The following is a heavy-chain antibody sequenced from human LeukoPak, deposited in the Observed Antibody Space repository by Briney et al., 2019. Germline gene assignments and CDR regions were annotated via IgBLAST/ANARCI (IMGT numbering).Heavy chain of an antibody. V-gene: IGHV4-4*02. CDR1: GGSISSSNW. Sequence: SETLSLTCAVSGGSISSSNWWSWVRQPPGKGLEWIGEIYHSGSTNYNPSLKSRVTISVDKSKNQFSLKPSSVTAAGTAVYYCARGRVYYYDSSGYYLDYWGQGTLVTVSS. CDR2: IYHSGST. D-gene: IGHD3-22*01. CDR3: ARGRVYYYDSSGYYLDY. J-gene: IGHJ4*02.